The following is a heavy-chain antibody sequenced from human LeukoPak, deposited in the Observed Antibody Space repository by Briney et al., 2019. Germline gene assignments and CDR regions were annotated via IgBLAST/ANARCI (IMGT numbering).Heavy chain of an antibody. Sequence: GASVKVSCKASGGTFSSYAISWVRQAPGQGLEWMGGIIPIFGTANYAQKFRGRVTITTDESTSTAYMELSSLRSEDTAVYYCATTSGYSYGYSDYWGQGTLVTVSS. CDR1: GGTFSSYA. CDR3: ATTSGYSYGYSDY. V-gene: IGHV1-69*05. J-gene: IGHJ4*02. CDR2: IIPIFGTA. D-gene: IGHD5-18*01.